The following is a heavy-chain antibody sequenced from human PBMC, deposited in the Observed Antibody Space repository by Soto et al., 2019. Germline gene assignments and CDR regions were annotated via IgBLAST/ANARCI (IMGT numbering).Heavy chain of an antibody. V-gene: IGHV3-7*01. D-gene: IGHD4-4*01. CDR1: GFTFSDSW. J-gene: IGHJ5*02. Sequence: GGSLRLSCAASGFTFSDSWMTWVRQAPGKGLEWVARIKPDESEKKYADSVKGRFSISRDNAKNSMYLQMDSLRGEDTAVYYCVRGGSNYASWGQGTLVTVSS. CDR2: IKPDESEK. CDR3: VRGGSNYAS.